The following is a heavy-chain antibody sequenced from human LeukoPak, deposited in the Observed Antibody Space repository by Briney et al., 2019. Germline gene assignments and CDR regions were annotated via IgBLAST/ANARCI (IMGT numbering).Heavy chain of an antibody. CDR1: GGSVSSGSYY. V-gene: IGHV4-61*01. D-gene: IGHD5-12*01. Sequence: SETLSLTCTVSGGSVSSGSYYWSWIRQPPGKGLEWLGYIYYSGSTNYNPSLKSRVTISVDTSKNQFSLKLSSVTAADTAVYYCARYSGWYFDYWGQGTLVTVSS. CDR2: IYYSGST. CDR3: ARYSGWYFDY. J-gene: IGHJ4*02.